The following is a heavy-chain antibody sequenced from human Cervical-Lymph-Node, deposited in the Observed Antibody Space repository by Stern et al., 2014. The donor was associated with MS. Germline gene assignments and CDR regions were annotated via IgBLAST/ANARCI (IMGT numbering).Heavy chain of an antibody. CDR1: GGTFSKFP. V-gene: IGHV1-69*01. J-gene: IGHJ5*02. D-gene: IGHD6-13*01. CDR2: IFPVFGTP. Sequence: VQLAESGAEVTKPGSPAKGSCTASGGTFSKFPSSWVRQAPGQGLEWLGGIFPVFGTPTYAQEFRGRVPITADVSTSTVYMELSSLRSDDTAVYYCALSSETSDRWYSLGYDLWGQGTLVTVSS. CDR3: ALSSETSDRWYSLGYDL.